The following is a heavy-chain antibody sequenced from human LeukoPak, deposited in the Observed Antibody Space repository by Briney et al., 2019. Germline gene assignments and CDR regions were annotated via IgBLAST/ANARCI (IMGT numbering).Heavy chain of an antibody. CDR2: IYTSGST. D-gene: IGHD1-26*01. V-gene: IGHV4-4*07. J-gene: IGHJ6*03. Sequence: SETLSLTCTVSGGSISSYYWSWIRQPAGKGLEWIGRIYTSGSTNYNPSLKSRVTMSVDTSKNQFSLKLSSVTAADTAVYYCARDGRESEWELSGMHYYYYMDVWGKGTTVTVSS. CDR3: ARDGRESEWELSGMHYYYYMDV. CDR1: GGSISSYY.